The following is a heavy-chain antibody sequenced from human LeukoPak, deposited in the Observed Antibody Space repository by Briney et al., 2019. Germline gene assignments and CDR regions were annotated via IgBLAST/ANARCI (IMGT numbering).Heavy chain of an antibody. CDR2: ITGDGSEQ. J-gene: IGHJ4*02. V-gene: IGHV3-7*01. CDR1: GFTFSTYW. Sequence: GGSLRLSCAASGFTFSTYWMNWVRQTPGKGLEWVANITGDGSEQNYVDSVKGRFTISRDNDKNSLYLQMSSLRGEDTAVYYCASGGGWMIESWGQGTLVTVSS. CDR3: ASGGGWMIES. D-gene: IGHD6-19*01.